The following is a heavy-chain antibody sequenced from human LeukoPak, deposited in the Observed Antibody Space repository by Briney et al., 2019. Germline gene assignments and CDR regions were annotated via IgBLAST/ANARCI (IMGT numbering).Heavy chain of an antibody. CDR2: ISGSGGST. Sequence: GGSLRLSCAASGFTFSSYWMSWVRQAPGKGLEWVSAISGSGGSTYYADSVKGRFTISRDNSKNTLYLQMNSLRAEDTAVYYCAEDLYSGYGGDDAFDIWGQGTMVTVSS. V-gene: IGHV3-23*01. J-gene: IGHJ3*02. D-gene: IGHD5-12*01. CDR1: GFTFSSYW. CDR3: AEDLYSGYGGDDAFDI.